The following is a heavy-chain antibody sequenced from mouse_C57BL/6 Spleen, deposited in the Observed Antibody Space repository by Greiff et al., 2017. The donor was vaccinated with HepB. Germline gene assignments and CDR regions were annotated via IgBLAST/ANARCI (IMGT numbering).Heavy chain of an antibody. CDR2: IYPGDGDT. Sequence: QVQLKQSGAELVKPGASVKISCKASGYAFSSYWMNWVKQRPGKGLEWIGQIYPGDGDTNYNGKFKGKATLTADKSSSTAYMQLSSLTSEDSAVYFCARCDYYGSRSIDYWGQGTTLTVSS. D-gene: IGHD1-1*01. V-gene: IGHV1-80*01. CDR3: ARCDYYGSRSIDY. CDR1: GYAFSSYW. J-gene: IGHJ2*01.